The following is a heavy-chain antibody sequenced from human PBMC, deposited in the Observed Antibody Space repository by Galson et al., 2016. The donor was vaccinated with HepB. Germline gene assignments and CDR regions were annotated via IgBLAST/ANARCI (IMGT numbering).Heavy chain of an antibody. CDR2: ISAYSGNT. CDR1: GYTFTTYG. D-gene: IGHD4-17*01. J-gene: IGHJ4*02. V-gene: IGHV1-18*01. CDR3: ARDTHDYGDYGAFWDY. Sequence: SVKVSCKASGYTFTTYGISWVRQAPGQGLEWMGWISAYSGNTNYAHKFQGRVTLTTDTFTNTAYMELRSLRSDDTAVYYCARDTHDYGDYGAFWDYWGQGTLVTVSS.